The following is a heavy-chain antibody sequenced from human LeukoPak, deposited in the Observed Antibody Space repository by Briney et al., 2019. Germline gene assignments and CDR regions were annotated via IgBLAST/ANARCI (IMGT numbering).Heavy chain of an antibody. CDR2: ISSSSSYI. Sequence: GSLRLSCAASGFTFSSYSMNWVRQAPGKGLEWVSSISSSSSYIYYADSVKGRFTISRDNAKNSLYLQMNSLRAEDTAVYYCARDLDIPYYFDCWGQGTLVTVSS. D-gene: IGHD2-2*03. CDR1: GFTFSSYS. J-gene: IGHJ4*02. V-gene: IGHV3-21*01. CDR3: ARDLDIPYYFDC.